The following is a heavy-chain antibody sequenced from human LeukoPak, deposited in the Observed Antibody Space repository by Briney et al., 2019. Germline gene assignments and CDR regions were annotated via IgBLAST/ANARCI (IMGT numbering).Heavy chain of an antibody. CDR3: ARAPGGEGPLFLFDY. Sequence: SETVSLTCTVSGGSISSSSYYWGWIRQPPGKGLEWIGSIYYSGSTYYNPSLKSRVTISVDTSKNQFSLKLSSVTAADTAVYYCARAPGGEGPLFLFDYWGQGTLVTVSS. D-gene: IGHD2-21*01. J-gene: IGHJ4*02. V-gene: IGHV4-39*07. CDR1: GGSISSSSYY. CDR2: IYYSGST.